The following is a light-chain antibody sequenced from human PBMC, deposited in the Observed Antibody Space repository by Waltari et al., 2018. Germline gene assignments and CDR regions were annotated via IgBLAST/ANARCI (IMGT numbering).Light chain of an antibody. CDR1: ALPKKY. Sequence: SYELTQPPSVSVSPGQTARITCSGDALPKKYAFWYQQKPGQAPVLVKYKDTERPSGFPDRFSGSSSGTTVTLTISGVQAEDEADYYCQSGDSTSTHVVFGGGTKLTVL. CDR2: KDT. J-gene: IGLJ2*01. V-gene: IGLV3-25*03. CDR3: QSGDSTSTHVV.